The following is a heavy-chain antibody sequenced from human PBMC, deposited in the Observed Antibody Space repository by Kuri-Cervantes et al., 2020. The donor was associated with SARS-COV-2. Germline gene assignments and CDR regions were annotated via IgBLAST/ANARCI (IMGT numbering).Heavy chain of an antibody. CDR1: GGSTSSSSYY. J-gene: IGHJ2*01. D-gene: IGHD3-22*01. CDR3: ARHLNYYDSSGYYRTWYFDL. Sequence: GSLRLSCTVSGGSTSSSSYYWGRIRQPPGKGLEWIGSIYYSGSTYYNPSLKSRVTISVDTSKNQFSLKLSSVTAADTAVYYCARHLNYYDSSGYYRTWYFDLWGRGTLVTVSS. V-gene: IGHV4-39*01. CDR2: IYYSGST.